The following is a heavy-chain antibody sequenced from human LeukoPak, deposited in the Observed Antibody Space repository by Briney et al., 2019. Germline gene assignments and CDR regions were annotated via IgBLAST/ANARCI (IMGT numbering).Heavy chain of an antibody. J-gene: IGHJ4*02. CDR2: INHSGST. CDR3: ASGRAAAFDY. Sequence: SETLSLTCAVYGGSFSGYYWSWIRQPPGKGLEWIGEINHSGSTNYNPSLKSRVTISVDTSKNQFSLKLSSVTAADTAVYYCASGRAAAFDYWGQRTLVTVSS. D-gene: IGHD6-13*01. CDR1: GGSFSGYY. V-gene: IGHV4-34*01.